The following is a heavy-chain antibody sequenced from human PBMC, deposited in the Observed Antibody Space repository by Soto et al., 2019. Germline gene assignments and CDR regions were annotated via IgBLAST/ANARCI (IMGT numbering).Heavy chain of an antibody. Sequence: ASVKVSCKVSGYTLTELSMHWVRQAPGKGLEWMGGFDPEDGETIYAQKFQGRVTMTEDTSTDTAYMELSSLRSEDTAVYYCATIKHYCDSSGYYRFDPWGQGTLVTVSS. J-gene: IGHJ5*02. CDR1: GYTLTELS. CDR2: FDPEDGET. V-gene: IGHV1-24*01. D-gene: IGHD3-22*01. CDR3: ATIKHYCDSSGYYRFDP.